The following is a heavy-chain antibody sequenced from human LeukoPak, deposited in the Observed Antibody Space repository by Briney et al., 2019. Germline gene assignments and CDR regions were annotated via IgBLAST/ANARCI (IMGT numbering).Heavy chain of an antibody. D-gene: IGHD4-11*01. V-gene: IGHV3-48*01. CDR1: GFTFSAYS. J-gene: IGHJ4*02. CDR2: IGSSSSPI. Sequence: PGGSLRLSCAASGFTFSAYSMNWVRQAPDQGLEWVSYIGSSSSPIYYADSVKGRFTISRDNAKNSLYLQMDSLRAEDTAVYYCARDQAYSFDYWGQGTLVTVSS. CDR3: ARDQAYSFDY.